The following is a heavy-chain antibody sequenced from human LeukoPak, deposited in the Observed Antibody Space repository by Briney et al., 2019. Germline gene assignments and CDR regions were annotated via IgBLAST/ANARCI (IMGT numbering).Heavy chain of an antibody. J-gene: IGHJ4*02. Sequence: PGGSLRLSCAASGFTFNTYAMSWVSQAPGKGLEWVSAISGSGGSTYYADSVKGRFTVSRDNSKNTLYLQIHSLRAEDTAVYYCAKGKGSSSSSIDWWGQGTLVTVSS. CDR1: GFTFNTYA. CDR3: AKGKGSSSSSIDW. D-gene: IGHD2-15*01. CDR2: ISGSGGST. V-gene: IGHV3-23*01.